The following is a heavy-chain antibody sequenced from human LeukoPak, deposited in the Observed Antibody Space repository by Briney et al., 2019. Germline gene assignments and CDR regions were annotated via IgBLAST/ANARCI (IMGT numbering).Heavy chain of an antibody. CDR3: AKDPPPPTNRWQIKAD. V-gene: IGHV3-30*18. Sequence: GGSLRLSCAASGFTFSSYGMHWVRQAPGKGLEWVAVISYDGSNKYYADSVKGRFTISRDNSKNTLYLQMNSLRAEDTAVYYCAKDPPPPTNRWQIKADWGQDTLVPGYS. CDR2: ISYDGSNK. D-gene: IGHD1-14*01. CDR1: GFTFSSYG. J-gene: IGHJ1*01.